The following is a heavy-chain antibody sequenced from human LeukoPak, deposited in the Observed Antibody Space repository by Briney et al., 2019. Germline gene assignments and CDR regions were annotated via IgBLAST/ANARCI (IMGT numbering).Heavy chain of an antibody. D-gene: IGHD3-3*01. CDR3: ARGRPPPLRFLEWSRKRFNWFDP. J-gene: IGHJ5*02. Sequence: SETLSLTCTVSGGSISSNSYYWGWLRQPPGKGLEWIGSIYYSGSTYYNPSLKSRVAISVDTSKNQFSLKLSSVTAADTAVYYCARGRPPPLRFLEWSRKRFNWFDPWGQGTLVTVSS. V-gene: IGHV4-39*07. CDR2: IYYSGST. CDR1: GGSISSNSYY.